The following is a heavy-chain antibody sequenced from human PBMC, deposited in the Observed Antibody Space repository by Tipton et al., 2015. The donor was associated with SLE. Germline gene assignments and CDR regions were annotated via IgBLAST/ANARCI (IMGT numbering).Heavy chain of an antibody. CDR1: GFTVRSNY. Sequence: GSLRLSCAASGFTVRSNYMSWVRQAPGKGLEWVSVIYSGGTTYYADSVKGRFTISRDDSKNTLYLQMHSLTPEDTAVYYCARDGFNRYYFDYWGQGTLVTVSS. D-gene: IGHD5-24*01. CDR3: ARDGFNRYYFDY. J-gene: IGHJ4*02. CDR2: IYSGGTT. V-gene: IGHV3-66*02.